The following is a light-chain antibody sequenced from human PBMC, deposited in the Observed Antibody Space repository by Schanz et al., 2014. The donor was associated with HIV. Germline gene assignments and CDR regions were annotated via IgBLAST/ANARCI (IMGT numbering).Light chain of an antibody. V-gene: IGKV3-15*01. CDR2: GAS. Sequence: EIVLTQSPGTLSLSPGERATLSCRASQSINSGYLAWYQQKPGQAPRLLIYGASTRATGIPARFSGGGSGTEFTLTISSLQSEDFAVYYCQQYNNWPRTFGQGTKVEIK. CDR3: QQYNNWPRT. J-gene: IGKJ1*01. CDR1: QSINSGY.